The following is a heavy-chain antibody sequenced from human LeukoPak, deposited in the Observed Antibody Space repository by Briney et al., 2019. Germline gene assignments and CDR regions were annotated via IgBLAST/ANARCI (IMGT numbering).Heavy chain of an antibody. CDR3: ARSSVRGAPAYNWFDP. V-gene: IGHV4-59*08. J-gene: IGHJ5*02. CDR1: GGSIISHY. CDR2: IYYSGST. D-gene: IGHD3-10*01. Sequence: SETLSLTCTVSGGSIISHYWSWIRQPPGKGLEWIGYIYYSGSTNYNPSLKSRVTISVDTSKNQFSLKLSSATAADTAVYYCARSSVRGAPAYNWFDPWGQGTLVTVSS.